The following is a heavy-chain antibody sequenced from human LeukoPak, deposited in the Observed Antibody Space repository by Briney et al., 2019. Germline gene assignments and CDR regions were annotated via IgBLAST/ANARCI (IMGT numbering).Heavy chain of an antibody. V-gene: IGHV4-39*01. CDR3: ARQRIADYFDY. CDR1: GGSISSSSYY. CDR2: IYYSGST. Sequence: SETLSLTCTVSGGSISSSSYYWGWIRQPPGKGLEWIGSIYYSGSTYYNPSLKSRVTISVDTSKNQFSLKLSSVTAADTAVYYCARQRIADYFDYWGQGTLVTVSS. D-gene: IGHD6-6*01. J-gene: IGHJ4*02.